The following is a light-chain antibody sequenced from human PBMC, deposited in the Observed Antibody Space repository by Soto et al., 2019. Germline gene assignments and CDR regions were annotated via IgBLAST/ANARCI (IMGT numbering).Light chain of an antibody. CDR3: GAWDSRLSAYV. Sequence: QSVLTQPPSVSAAPGQKVTISCSGSSSNIGNNLVSWYQQLPVTVPKLLIYDNNKRPSGISDRFSGSKSGTSATLGITGLQTGDEADYYCGAWDSRLSAYVFGTGTKVTVL. CDR1: SSNIGNNL. J-gene: IGLJ1*01. CDR2: DNN. V-gene: IGLV1-51*01.